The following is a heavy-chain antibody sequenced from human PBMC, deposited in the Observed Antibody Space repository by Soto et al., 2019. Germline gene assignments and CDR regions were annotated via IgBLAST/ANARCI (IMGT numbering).Heavy chain of an antibody. CDR1: GFTFSSYG. Sequence: QVQLVESGGGVVQPGRSLRLSCAASGFTFSSYGMQWVRQAPGKGLEWVAVISYDGSNKYYADSVKGRFTISRDNSKNTLYLQMNSQRAEDTSVYYCAKEDYWGQGTLVTVSS. CDR3: AKEDY. CDR2: ISYDGSNK. V-gene: IGHV3-30*18. J-gene: IGHJ4*02.